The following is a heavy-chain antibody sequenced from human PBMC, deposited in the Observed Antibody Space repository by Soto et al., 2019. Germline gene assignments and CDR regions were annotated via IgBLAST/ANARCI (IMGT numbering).Heavy chain of an antibody. V-gene: IGHV1-18*01. J-gene: IGHJ6*02. CDR3: SRDRPPYFSGRAFYYYYGKKV. CDR2: ISAYNGNT. Sequence: ASVKCPLNASGYTFTSDVISWVRQAPGQGLECMGWISAYNGNTNYAEKLQGRVTMTTDTSTSKAYMELRSLRSDDTAVYYCSRDRPPYFSGRAFYYYYGKKVWGQGTTVNVSS. CDR1: GYTFTSDV. D-gene: IGHD3-3*01.